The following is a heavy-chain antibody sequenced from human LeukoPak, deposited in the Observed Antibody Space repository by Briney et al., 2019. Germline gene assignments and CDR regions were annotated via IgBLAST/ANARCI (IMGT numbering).Heavy chain of an antibody. CDR1: GYTFTDYY. Sequence: ASVKVSCKASGYTFTDYYIHWVRQAPGQGLEWMGWINPNSGGTNYEHNFQGRVTMTRDTSISTAYMELSRLRSDDTAVYYCARDPYGSGNYYFDYWGQGTLVTVSS. J-gene: IGHJ4*02. D-gene: IGHD3-10*01. V-gene: IGHV1-2*07. CDR2: INPNSGGT. CDR3: ARDPYGSGNYYFDY.